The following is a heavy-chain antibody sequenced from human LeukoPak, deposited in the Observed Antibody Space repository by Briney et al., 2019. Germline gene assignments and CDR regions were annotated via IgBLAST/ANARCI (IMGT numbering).Heavy chain of an antibody. V-gene: IGHV1-69*04. J-gene: IGHJ5*02. D-gene: IGHD1-14*01. CDR2: IIPILGIA. CDR1: GGTSSSYA. CDR3: ARGVSNHGIGFHNWFDP. Sequence: GASVKVSCKASGGTSSSYAISWVRQAPGQGLEWMGRIIPILGIANYAQKFQGRVTITADKSTSTAYMELSSLRSEDTAVYYCARGVSNHGIGFHNWFDPWGQGTLVTVSS.